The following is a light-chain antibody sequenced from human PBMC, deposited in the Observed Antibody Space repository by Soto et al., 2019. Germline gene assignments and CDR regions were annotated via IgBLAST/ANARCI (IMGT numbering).Light chain of an antibody. V-gene: IGKV3-20*01. CDR3: QHYGDSAVT. CDR2: GAS. CDR1: QSVGTTY. J-gene: IGKJ5*01. Sequence: EIILTQSPGTLSLSPGERATLSCRASQSVGTTYLAWYQQKPGQTPKLIIYGASNRATGIPDRFSGSGSGTDFTLTISRLEPEDFAVFYCQHYGDSAVTFGQATRLEIK.